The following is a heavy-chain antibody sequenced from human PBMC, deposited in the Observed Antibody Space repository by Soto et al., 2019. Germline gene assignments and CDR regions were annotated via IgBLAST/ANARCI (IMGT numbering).Heavy chain of an antibody. CDR1: GFSFNNYG. Sequence: EVQLLESGGGLVQPGGSLRLSCAASGFSFNNYGTSWVRQAPGKGLEWVSLINTSGKTYYADSVKGRFTMSRDNSKNTLYLQMNSLSAEDTAMYYCAKTVYTNGLFDCWGQGTLVTVSS. CDR2: INTSGKT. J-gene: IGHJ4*02. CDR3: AKTVYTNGLFDC. D-gene: IGHD3-16*01. V-gene: IGHV3-23*01.